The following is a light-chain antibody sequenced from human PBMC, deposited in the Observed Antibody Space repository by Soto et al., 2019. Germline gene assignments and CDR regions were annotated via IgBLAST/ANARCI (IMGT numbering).Light chain of an antibody. CDR2: GNN. V-gene: IGLV1-40*01. CDR3: QSYDSALDVRYV. CDR1: SSNIGAGYD. Sequence: SVVTQPPSVSGAPGQRVTISCTGSSSNIGAGYDVHWYQHRPGTAPRLLIFGNNRRPSGVPVPDRFSGSKSGTSSSLAITGLQAEDDGDYYCQSYDSALDVRYVVGTGNIVTGL. J-gene: IGLJ1*01.